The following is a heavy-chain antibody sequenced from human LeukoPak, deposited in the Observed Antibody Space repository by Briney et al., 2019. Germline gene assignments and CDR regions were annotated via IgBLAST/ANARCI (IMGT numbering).Heavy chain of an antibody. CDR3: ASVLGSS. Sequence: SETVSLKASGGTFTSYAISWVRQAHAQCLEWMGGIIPIFGTANYPQKFQRRVTITTHESTSTAYMELSSLRSEDTAVYCCASVLGSSWGQGTLVTVSS. V-gene: IGHV1-69*05. CDR1: GGTFTSYA. CDR2: IIPIFGTA. D-gene: IGHD6-13*01. J-gene: IGHJ4*02.